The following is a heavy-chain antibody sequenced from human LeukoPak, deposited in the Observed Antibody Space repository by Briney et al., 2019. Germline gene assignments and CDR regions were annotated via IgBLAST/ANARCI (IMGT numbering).Heavy chain of an antibody. CDR1: GFTVSSNY. CDR2: IYSGGST. D-gene: IGHD3-22*01. J-gene: IGHJ6*03. CDR3: AREIVYYYMDV. V-gene: IGHV3-53*01. Sequence: GGSLRLSCAASGFTVSSNYMSWVRQAPGKGLEWVSVIYSGGSTYYADSVKGRFTISRDNSKNTLYLQMNSLRAEDTAVYYCAREIVYYYMDVWGKGTTVTVSS.